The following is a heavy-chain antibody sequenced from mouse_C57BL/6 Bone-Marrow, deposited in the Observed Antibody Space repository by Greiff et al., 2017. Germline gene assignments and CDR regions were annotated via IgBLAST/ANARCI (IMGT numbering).Heavy chain of an antibody. CDR1: GYTFTSYW. CDR3: ARRGSGDYGSSYDFDY. D-gene: IGHD1-1*01. V-gene: IGHV1-72*01. CDR2: IDPNSGGT. Sequence: QVQLKQPGAELVKPGASVKLSCKASGYTFTSYWMHWVKQRPGRGLEWIGRIDPNSGGTKYNEKFKSKATLTVDKPSSTAYMQLSSLTSEDSAVYYCARRGSGDYGSSYDFDYWGQGTTLTVSS. J-gene: IGHJ2*01.